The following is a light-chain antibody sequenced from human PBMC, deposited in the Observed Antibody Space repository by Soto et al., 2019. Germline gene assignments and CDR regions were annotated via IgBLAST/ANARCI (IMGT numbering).Light chain of an antibody. CDR3: QHYNSYSEA. Sequence: IQMTQSPSTLSGSLGDIITITCRASQTISSWLAWYQQKPGKAPKLMIYKTSTLKSGVPSRFRGSGSGTEFTLTISSLQPDDFATYYCQHYNSYSEAFGQGTKVELK. CDR1: QTISSW. J-gene: IGKJ1*01. CDR2: KTS. V-gene: IGKV1-5*03.